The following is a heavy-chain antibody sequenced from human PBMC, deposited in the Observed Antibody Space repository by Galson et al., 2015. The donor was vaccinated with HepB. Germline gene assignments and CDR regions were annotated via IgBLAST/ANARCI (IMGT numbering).Heavy chain of an antibody. D-gene: IGHD3-3*01. CDR2: VSYDGSNK. CDR1: GFTFSSSA. Sequence: SLRLSCAASGFTFSSSAMSWVRQAPGKGLEWVAVVSYDGSNKYYADSLKGRFTISRDNAKNSLYLQMNSLRAEDTALYYCAKGQYYDFWAWFDPWGQGTLVTVSS. J-gene: IGHJ5*02. CDR3: AKGQYYDFWAWFDP. V-gene: IGHV3-30-3*01.